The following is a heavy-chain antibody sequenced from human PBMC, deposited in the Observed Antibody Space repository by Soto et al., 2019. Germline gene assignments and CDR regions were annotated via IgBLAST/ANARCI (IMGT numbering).Heavy chain of an antibody. CDR2: IYPGGSDT. Sequence: PGESLKISCKGSGYNFNRYWIGWVRQMPGKGLEWMGVIYPGGSDTRYSPSLQGQVTISADKSSSAAYLQWSSLQASDTATYYCARSLVNGTYEAFDIWGQGTMVTVSS. J-gene: IGHJ3*02. V-gene: IGHV5-51*01. CDR3: ARSLVNGTYEAFDI. CDR1: GYNFNRYW. D-gene: IGHD6-13*01.